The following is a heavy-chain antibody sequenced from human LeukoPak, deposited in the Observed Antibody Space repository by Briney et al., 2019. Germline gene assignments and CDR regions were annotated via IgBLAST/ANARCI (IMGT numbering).Heavy chain of an antibody. D-gene: IGHD3-22*01. V-gene: IGHV4-61*01. Sequence: SETLSLTCTVSGGSVSSGSYYWSWIRQPPGKGLEWIGYIYYSGSTNYNPSLKSRVTISVDTSKNQFSLKLSSVTAADTAVYYCARARYYYDSSGYYLVAFDIWGQGTMVTVSS. CDR1: GGSVSSGSYY. CDR2: IYYSGST. CDR3: ARARYYYDSSGYYLVAFDI. J-gene: IGHJ3*02.